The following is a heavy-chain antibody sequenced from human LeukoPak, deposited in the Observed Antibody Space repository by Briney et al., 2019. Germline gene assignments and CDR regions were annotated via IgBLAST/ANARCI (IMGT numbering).Heavy chain of an antibody. CDR2: ISGSGGST. CDR1: GFTVSSNY. Sequence: PGGSLRLSCAASGFTVSSNYMSWVRQAPGKGLEWVSAISGSGGSTYYADSVKGRFTISRDNSKNTLYLQMNSLRAEDTAVYYCAKDPIVGATHYFDYWGQGTLVTVSS. V-gene: IGHV3-23*01. J-gene: IGHJ4*02. D-gene: IGHD1-26*01. CDR3: AKDPIVGATHYFDY.